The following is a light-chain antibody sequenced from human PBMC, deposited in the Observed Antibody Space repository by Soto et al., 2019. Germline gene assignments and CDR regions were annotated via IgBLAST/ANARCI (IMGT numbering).Light chain of an antibody. V-gene: IGKV1-8*01. J-gene: IGKJ1*01. CDR2: AAS. CDR1: QGISSY. Sequence: AIPITKAPFSLSASPGDRVTITCRASQGISSYLAWYQQKPGKAPKLLIYAASTLQSGVPSRFSGSGSGTDFPLTSSLVQAEDFVSYCCQHYYCYPRSFGQGTKLDI. CDR3: QHYYCYPRS.